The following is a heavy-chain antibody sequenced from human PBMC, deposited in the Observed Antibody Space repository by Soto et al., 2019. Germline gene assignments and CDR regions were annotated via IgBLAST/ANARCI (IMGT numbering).Heavy chain of an antibody. V-gene: IGHV4-39*01. Sequence: SETLSLTCTVSGDSIISSDFYWGWVRQPPWKGLEWIGSIFYLGSSYYNPSLKSRVTMSVDTSKNQFSLRLRSVTAADTALYFCARHSLALRKNNWFDPWGQGXMVTVYS. D-gene: IGHD3-3*02. CDR3: ARHSLALRKNNWFDP. J-gene: IGHJ5*02. CDR1: GDSIISSDFY. CDR2: IFYLGSS.